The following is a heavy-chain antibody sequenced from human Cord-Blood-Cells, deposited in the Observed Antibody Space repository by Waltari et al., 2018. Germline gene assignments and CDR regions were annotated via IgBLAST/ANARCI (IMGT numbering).Heavy chain of an antibody. CDR2: IYPGDSDT. CDR3: ATQALSDAFDI. V-gene: IGHV5-51*01. J-gene: IGHJ3*02. D-gene: IGHD6-6*01. Sequence: MGWVRQMPGKGLEWMGIIYPGDSDTRYSPSFQGQVTISADKSISTAYLQWSSLKASDTAMYYCATQALSDAFDIWGQGTMVTVSS.